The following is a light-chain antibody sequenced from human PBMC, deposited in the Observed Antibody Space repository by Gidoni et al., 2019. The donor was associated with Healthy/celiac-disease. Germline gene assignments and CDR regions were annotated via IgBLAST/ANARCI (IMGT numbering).Light chain of an antibody. J-gene: IGKJ5*01. V-gene: IGKV3-11*01. Sequence: VLTPSPATLSLSPGERATLPCRASQSVSSYLAWYQQKPGQAPRLLIYDASNRATGIPARFSGSGSGTDFTLTISSLEPEDFAVYYCQQRSNWPITFGQGTRLEIK. CDR3: QQRSNWPIT. CDR2: DAS. CDR1: QSVSSY.